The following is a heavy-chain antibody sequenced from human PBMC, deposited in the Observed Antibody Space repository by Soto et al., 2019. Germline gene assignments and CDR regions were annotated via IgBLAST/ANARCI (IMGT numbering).Heavy chain of an antibody. D-gene: IGHD3-10*01. CDR3: ARGRFGEFVFDI. CDR2: INHSGST. V-gene: IGHV4-34*01. J-gene: IGHJ3*02. CDR1: GGSFSGYY. Sequence: QVQLQQWGAGLLKPSETLSLTCAVYGGSFSGYYWSWIRQPPGKGLEWIWEINHSGSTNYNPSLKSRVTISVDTSKNQFSLKLSSVTAADTAVYYCARGRFGEFVFDIWGQGTMVTVSS.